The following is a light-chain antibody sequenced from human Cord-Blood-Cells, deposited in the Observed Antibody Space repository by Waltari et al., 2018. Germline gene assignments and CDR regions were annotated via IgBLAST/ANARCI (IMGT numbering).Light chain of an antibody. CDR2: EVS. Sequence: QSALTQPRPVSGSPGQSVTISCTGTSSDGGGYNHVSWYQQPPGKAPKLMIYEVSKRPSGVPDRFSGSKSGNTASLTISGLQAEDEADYYCCSYAGSYTWVFGGGTKLTVL. CDR3: CSYAGSYTWV. J-gene: IGLJ3*02. CDR1: SSDGGGYNH. V-gene: IGLV2-11*02.